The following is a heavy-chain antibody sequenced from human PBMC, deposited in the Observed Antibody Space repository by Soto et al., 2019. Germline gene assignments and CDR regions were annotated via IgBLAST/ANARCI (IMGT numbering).Heavy chain of an antibody. J-gene: IGHJ4*02. CDR2: MNPNSGNT. Sequence: ASVKVSCKASGYTFTSYDINWARQATGQGLEWMGWMNPNSGNTGYAQKFQGRVTMTRNTSISTAYMELSSLRSEDTAVYYCARAVAVPADFDYWGQGTLVTVSS. D-gene: IGHD6-19*01. CDR1: GYTFTSYD. V-gene: IGHV1-8*01. CDR3: ARAVAVPADFDY.